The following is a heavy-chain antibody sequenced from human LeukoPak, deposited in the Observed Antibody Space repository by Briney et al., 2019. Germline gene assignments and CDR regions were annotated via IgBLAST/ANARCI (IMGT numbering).Heavy chain of an antibody. CDR2: IMYDGSS. CDR3: ARGRYYFDSSGAFY. CDR1: GGSFSGYY. J-gene: IGHJ4*02. Sequence: SETLSLTCAVHGGSFSGYYWSWIRQPPGEGLEWIGEIMYDGSSNYHPSLKSRVSMSVDTSKNQFSLKMTSVTAADTAVYYCARGRYYFDSSGAFYWGQGTLVTASS. D-gene: IGHD3-22*01. V-gene: IGHV4-34*01.